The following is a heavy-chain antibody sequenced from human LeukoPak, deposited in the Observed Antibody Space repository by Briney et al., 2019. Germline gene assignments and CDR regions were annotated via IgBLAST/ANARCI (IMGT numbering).Heavy chain of an antibody. D-gene: IGHD2-15*01. CDR3: ARGPIAATPAPFFYYYYMDV. V-gene: IGHV3-15*01. CDR1: GFTFSNAW. CDR2: IKSKTDGGTT. Sequence: GGSLRLSCAASGFTFSNAWMSWVRQAPGKGLEWVGRIKSKTDGGTTDYAAAVKGRFTISRDDSKNTLYLQMNSLKTEDTAVYYCARGPIAATPAPFFYYYYMDVWGKGTTVTISS. J-gene: IGHJ6*03.